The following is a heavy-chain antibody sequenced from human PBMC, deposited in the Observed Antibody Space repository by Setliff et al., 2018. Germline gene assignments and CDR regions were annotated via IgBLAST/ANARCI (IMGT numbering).Heavy chain of an antibody. V-gene: IGHV1-8*02. CDR1: GYTFTSYD. CDR2: MNPNSGNT. Sequence: ASVKVSCKASGYTFTSYDINWVRQATGQGLEWMGWMNPNSGNTGYAQKLQGRVTMTTDTSTSTAYMELRSLRSDDTAVYYCARDRGYWGQGTLVTVSS. J-gene: IGHJ4*02. CDR3: ARDRGY.